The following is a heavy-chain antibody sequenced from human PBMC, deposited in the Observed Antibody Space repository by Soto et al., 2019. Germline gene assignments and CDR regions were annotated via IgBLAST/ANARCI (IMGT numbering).Heavy chain of an antibody. V-gene: IGHV3-23*01. D-gene: IGHD6-13*01. Sequence: EVQLLESGGGLVQPGGSLRLSCAASGFTFGSYAMSWVRQAPGKGLEWVSSIGAGYGTYYADSVKGRFTISRDNAKTTLYLQMNSLRAEDTAIYYCATPYSSSWLSPFDYWGQGSLVTVSS. CDR1: GFTFGSYA. CDR3: ATPYSSSWLSPFDY. CDR2: IGAGYGT. J-gene: IGHJ4*02.